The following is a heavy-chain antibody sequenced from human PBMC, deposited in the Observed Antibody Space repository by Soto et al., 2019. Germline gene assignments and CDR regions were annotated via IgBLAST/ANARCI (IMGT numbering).Heavy chain of an antibody. V-gene: IGHV6-1*01. D-gene: IGHD2-21*01. CDR2: TYYRSNWRH. J-gene: IGHJ4*02. CDR1: GHSVYSNTAA. CDR3: ARGEAGNGFDL. Sequence: SPTLSLSCGICGHSVYSNTAAWTWIRSSPSRGLEWLGRTYYRSNWRHDYAVSVKSRITVSPDTSQTHFSLQLNSLTPDDPAVDYCARGEAGNGFDLCGQGTLVTVPS.